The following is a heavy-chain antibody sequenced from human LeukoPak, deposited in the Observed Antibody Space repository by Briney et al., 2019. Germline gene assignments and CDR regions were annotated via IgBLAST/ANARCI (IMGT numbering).Heavy chain of an antibody. Sequence: RGSLRLSCAASGFTVSSNYMSWVRQAPGKGLEWVSVIYSGGSTYYADSVKGRFTISRDNSKNTLYLQMNSLRAEDTAVYYCARVSVRGALIDYWGQGTLVTVSS. CDR3: ARVSVRGALIDY. D-gene: IGHD3-10*01. J-gene: IGHJ4*02. CDR2: IYSGGST. CDR1: GFTVSSNY. V-gene: IGHV3-53*01.